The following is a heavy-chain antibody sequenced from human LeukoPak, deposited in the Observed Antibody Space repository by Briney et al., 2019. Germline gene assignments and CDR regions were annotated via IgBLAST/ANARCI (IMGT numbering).Heavy chain of an antibody. D-gene: IGHD2-2*01. CDR1: GFTFSSYG. CDR2: IWYDGSNK. Sequence: PGRSLRLSCAASGFTFSSYGMHWVRQAPGKGLEWVAVIWYDGSNKYYADSVKGRFTISRDNSKNTLHLQMNSLRAEDTAVYYCARTGSTCFDYWGQGTLVTVSS. J-gene: IGHJ4*02. V-gene: IGHV3-33*01. CDR3: ARTGSTCFDY.